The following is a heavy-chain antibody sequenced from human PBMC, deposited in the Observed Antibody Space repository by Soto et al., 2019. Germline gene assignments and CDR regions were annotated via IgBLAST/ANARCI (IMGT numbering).Heavy chain of an antibody. Sequence: GASAKLACKAFGYTFTAYDINWVRQAPGQGLEWVGWMNPYSGNTGYAQSLQGRVTMTRNTSTNTAYLELSSLTSEDTAVYYCARGYVPAKPLKRGGYFDVWGRGTLVTVSS. J-gene: IGHJ2*01. V-gene: IGHV1-8*01. CDR2: MNPYSGNT. D-gene: IGHD2-2*01. CDR3: ARGYVPAKPLKRGGYFDV. CDR1: GYTFTAYD.